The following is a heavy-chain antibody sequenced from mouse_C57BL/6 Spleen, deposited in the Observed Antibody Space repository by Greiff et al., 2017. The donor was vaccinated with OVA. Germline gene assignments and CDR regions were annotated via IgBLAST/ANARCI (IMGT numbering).Heavy chain of an antibody. J-gene: IGHJ1*03. V-gene: IGHV1-81*01. CDR3: ARLPFTTVVSDWYFDV. CDR1: GYTFTSYG. D-gene: IGHD1-1*01. Sequence: VQLQQSGAELARPGASVKLSCKASGYTFTSYGLSWVKQRTGQGLEWIGEIYPRSGNTYYNEKFKGKATLNADKSSRTAYMELRSLTAEDSAVYFCARLPFTTVVSDWYFDVWGTGTTVTVSS. CDR2: IYPRSGNT.